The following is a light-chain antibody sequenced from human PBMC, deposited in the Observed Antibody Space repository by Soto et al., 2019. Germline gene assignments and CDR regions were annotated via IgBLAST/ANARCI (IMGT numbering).Light chain of an antibody. Sequence: QLVLTQSPSASASQGASVKLTCTLSSGHSNYAIAWHQVQPEKGPRYLMKINSDGRHSKGDGIPDRFSGSSPGAERYLIISSLRSEDEADYYCLTWGPGIWVFGGGTKLTVL. CDR3: LTWGPGIWV. J-gene: IGLJ3*02. CDR2: INSDGRH. V-gene: IGLV4-69*01. CDR1: SGHSNYA.